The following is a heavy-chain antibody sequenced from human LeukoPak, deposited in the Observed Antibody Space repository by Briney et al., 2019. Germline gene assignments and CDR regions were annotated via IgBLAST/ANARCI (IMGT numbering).Heavy chain of an antibody. J-gene: IGHJ4*02. Sequence: GGSLRLSCAASGFTFSSYAMSWVRQAPGKGLEWVSVISTSGGSTYYADSVKGRFTISRDNSRNTLYLQMNSLRAEDTAVYYCAKDHAHYYGSGSYYKWGQGTLVTVSS. CDR2: ISTSGGST. D-gene: IGHD3-10*01. CDR1: GFTFSSYA. V-gene: IGHV3-23*01. CDR3: AKDHAHYYGSGSYYK.